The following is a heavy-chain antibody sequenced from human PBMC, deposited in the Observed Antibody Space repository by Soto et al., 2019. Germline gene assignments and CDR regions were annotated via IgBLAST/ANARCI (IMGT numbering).Heavy chain of an antibody. Sequence: EVQLLESGGGLVQPGGSLRLSCAASGFTFSSYAMSWVRQAPGKGLEWVSAISGSGGSTYYADSVKGRFTISRDNSTNTRYLQMNSLRAEDTGVYYCAKARENYSYYGMDVWGQGTTVTVSS. CDR2: ISGSGGST. CDR3: AKARENYSYYGMDV. J-gene: IGHJ6*02. V-gene: IGHV3-23*01. CDR1: GFTFSSYA.